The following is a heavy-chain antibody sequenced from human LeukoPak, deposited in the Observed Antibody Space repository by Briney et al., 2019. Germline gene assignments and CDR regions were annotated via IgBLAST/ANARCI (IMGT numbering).Heavy chain of an antibody. D-gene: IGHD6-13*01. CDR1: GSIFTSYW. J-gene: IGHJ4*02. CDR2: IYPGDSDT. V-gene: IGHV5-51*01. Sequence: GASLQISCKGSGSIFTSYWIGGGRQLPGKGLEWMGIIYPGDSDTRYSPSFQGQVTISADKSISTAYLQWSSLKASDTAMYYCARHGEQPDYWGQGTLVTVSS. CDR3: ARHGEQPDY.